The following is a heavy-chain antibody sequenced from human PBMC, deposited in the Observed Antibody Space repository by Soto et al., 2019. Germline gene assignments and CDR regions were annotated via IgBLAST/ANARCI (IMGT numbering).Heavy chain of an antibody. CDR2: INAGNGNT. V-gene: IGHV1-3*01. CDR3: ARDQLKQRYYYYGMDV. J-gene: IGHJ6*02. D-gene: IGHD5-18*01. Sequence: ASVKVSCKASGYTFTSYAMHWVRQAPGQRLEWMGWINAGNGNTKYSQKFQGRVTITRDTSASTAYMELSSLRSEDTAVYYCARDQLKQRYYYYGMDVWGQGTTVTVSS. CDR1: GYTFTSYA.